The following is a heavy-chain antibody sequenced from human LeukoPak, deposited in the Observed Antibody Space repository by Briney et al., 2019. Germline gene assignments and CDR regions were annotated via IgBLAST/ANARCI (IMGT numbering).Heavy chain of an antibody. CDR2: INSDGSST. CDR3: ARPRSGSYYNDPFFDY. V-gene: IGHV3-74*01. J-gene: IGHJ4*02. Sequence: TGGSLRLSCAASGFTFSSYWMHWVRHAPGKGLVWVSRINSDGSSTIYADSVKGRFTISRDNAKNTLYLQMNSLRAEDTAVYYCARPRSGSYYNDPFFDYWGQGTLVTVSS. D-gene: IGHD3-10*01. CDR1: GFTFSSYW.